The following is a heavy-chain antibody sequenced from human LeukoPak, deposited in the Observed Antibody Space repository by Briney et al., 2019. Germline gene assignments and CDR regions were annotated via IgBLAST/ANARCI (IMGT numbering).Heavy chain of an antibody. D-gene: IGHD7-27*01. Sequence: GGSLRLSCAASGFTFSDFWMHWVRQAPGKGLVWVSRINSGGTVTNYADSVKGRLTISRDNAKNTLYLQMNSLRAEDTAVYYCARGPTVGTLGYFDLWGRGTVVTVSS. CDR1: GFTFSDFW. V-gene: IGHV3-74*01. CDR3: ARGPTVGTLGYFDL. J-gene: IGHJ2*01. CDR2: INSGGTVT.